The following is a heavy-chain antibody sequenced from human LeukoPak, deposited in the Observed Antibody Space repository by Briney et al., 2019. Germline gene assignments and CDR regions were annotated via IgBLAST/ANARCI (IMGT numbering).Heavy chain of an antibody. CDR3: ARAVRVLRFLEWLNWFDP. CDR2: IYYSGST. D-gene: IGHD3-3*01. V-gene: IGHV4-59*01. J-gene: IGHJ5*02. Sequence: PSETLSLTCTVSGGSISSYYWSWIRQPPGKGLEWIGYIYYSGSTNYNPSLKSRVTISVDTSKNQFSLKLSSVTAADTAVYYCARAVRVLRFLEWLNWFDPWGQGTLVTVSS. CDR1: GGSISSYY.